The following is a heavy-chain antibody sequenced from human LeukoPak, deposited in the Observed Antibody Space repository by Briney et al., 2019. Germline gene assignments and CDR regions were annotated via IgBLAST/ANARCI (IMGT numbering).Heavy chain of an antibody. Sequence: GASVKVSCKASGYTFTSYAISWVRQAPGQGLEWMGGIIPIFGTANYAQKFQGRVTITADESTSTAYMELSSLRSEDTAVYYCARAITMIAPIDYWGQGTLVTVSS. J-gene: IGHJ4*02. D-gene: IGHD3-22*01. V-gene: IGHV1-69*13. CDR1: GYTFTSYA. CDR2: IIPIFGTA. CDR3: ARAITMIAPIDY.